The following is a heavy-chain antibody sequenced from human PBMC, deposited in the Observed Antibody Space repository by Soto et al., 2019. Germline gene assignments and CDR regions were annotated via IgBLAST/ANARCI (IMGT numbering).Heavy chain of an antibody. CDR2: RYDDAST. J-gene: IGHJ4*02. D-gene: IGHD3-22*01. Sequence: QLQLQESGPGLVKPSETLSLSCSVSGDSIRNRNYYWAWIRQPPGKGLEWIVSRYDDASTFYNPSLKRRVTLSIDTSNKQLTLKVTSVTAADTAVYYWARVIYLGPSGYSLDFWGQGNLVTVSS. V-gene: IGHV4-39*01. CDR3: ARVIYLGPSGYSLDF. CDR1: GDSIRNRNYY.